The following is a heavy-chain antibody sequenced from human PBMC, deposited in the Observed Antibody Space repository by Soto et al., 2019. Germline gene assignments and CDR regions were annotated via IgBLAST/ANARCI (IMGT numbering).Heavy chain of an antibody. Sequence: GSLRLSCAASGFTFSSSEMYWVRQAPGKGLEWISYIHPGGQTIFYAESVKGRFTISRDNAKHSVYLQMNSLRDEDTAVYYCARERANYFDYWGQGTLVTVSS. CDR2: IHPGGQTI. V-gene: IGHV3-48*03. CDR1: GFTFSSSE. J-gene: IGHJ4*02. CDR3: ARERANYFDY.